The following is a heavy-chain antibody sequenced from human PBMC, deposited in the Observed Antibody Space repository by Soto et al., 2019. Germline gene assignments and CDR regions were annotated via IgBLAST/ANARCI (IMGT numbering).Heavy chain of an antibody. J-gene: IGHJ4*02. V-gene: IGHV3-53*01. CDR1: GFTVSSNY. Sequence: PGGSLRLSCAASGFTVSSNYMSWVRQAPGKGLEWVSVIYSGGSTYYADSVKGRFTISRDNSKNTLYLQMNSLRAEDTAVYYCARVRGDGYLYYFDYWGQGTLVTVSS. D-gene: IGHD5-12*01. CDR2: IYSGGST. CDR3: ARVRGDGYLYYFDY.